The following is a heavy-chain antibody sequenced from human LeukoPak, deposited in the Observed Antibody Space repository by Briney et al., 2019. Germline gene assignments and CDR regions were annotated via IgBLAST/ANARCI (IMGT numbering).Heavy chain of an antibody. CDR2: ISSSSSYI. CDR1: GFTFSSYS. J-gene: IGHJ4*02. D-gene: IGHD1-26*01. V-gene: IGHV3-21*01. Sequence: GGSLRLSCAASGFTFSSYSMNWVRQAPGKGLEWVSSISSSSSYIYYADSVKGRFTISRDNAKNSLYLQMNSLRAEDTAVYYCASIVGAKVGYFDYWGQGTLLTVSS. CDR3: ASIVGAKVGYFDY.